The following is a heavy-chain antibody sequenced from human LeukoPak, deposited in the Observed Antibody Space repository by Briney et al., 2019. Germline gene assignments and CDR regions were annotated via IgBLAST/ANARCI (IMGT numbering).Heavy chain of an antibody. CDR1: GFTFSSYG. Sequence: GGSLRLSCAASGFTFSSYGMHWVRQAPGKGLEWVAVIWYDGSNKYYADSVKGRFTISRDNSKNTLYLQMNSLRAEDTAVYYCAKDGRRFGGAFDIWGQGTMVTVSS. V-gene: IGHV3-33*06. J-gene: IGHJ3*02. CDR2: IWYDGSNK. CDR3: AKDGRRFGGAFDI. D-gene: IGHD2-15*01.